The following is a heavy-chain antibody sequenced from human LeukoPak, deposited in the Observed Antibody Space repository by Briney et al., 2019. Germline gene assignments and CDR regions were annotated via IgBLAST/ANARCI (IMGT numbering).Heavy chain of an antibody. J-gene: IGHJ6*02. CDR1: GFTFSSYG. CDR2: ISYDGSNK. V-gene: IGHV3-30*18. CDR3: AKGAKSGMDV. Sequence: PGRSLRLSCAASGFTFSSYGMHWVRQAPGKGLEWVAVISYDGSNKYYADSVKGRFTISRDNSKNTLYLQMNSLRAEDTAVYYCAKGAKSGMDVWGQGTTVTVSS.